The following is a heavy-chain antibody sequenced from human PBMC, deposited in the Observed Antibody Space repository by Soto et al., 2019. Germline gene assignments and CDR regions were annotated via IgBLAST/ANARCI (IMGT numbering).Heavy chain of an antibody. J-gene: IGHJ3*02. V-gene: IGHV1-18*01. CDR1: GYVFTSFG. CDR3: ARAVAVTGVAFNI. Sequence: ASVKVSCKASGYVFTSFGISWVRQAPGQGLEWMGWISVHSGDTNYAQKLQGRVTMTTDTSTSTAYVELRSLRSDDTAVYYCARAVAVTGVAFNIWGQGTMVTVSS. CDR2: ISVHSGDT. D-gene: IGHD6-19*01.